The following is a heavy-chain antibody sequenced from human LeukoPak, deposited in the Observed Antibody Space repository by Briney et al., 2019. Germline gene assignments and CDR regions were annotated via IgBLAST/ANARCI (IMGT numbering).Heavy chain of an antibody. V-gene: IGHV3-53*01. CDR1: GIIVSNNY. CDR2: IYGGGST. Sequence: GGSLRLSCAASGIIVSNNYMSWVRQAPGKGLEWVSVIYGGGSTYYAGFVKGRFTISRDKSESTVFLQMNSLRAEDTAVYYCARGDSSGYDYWGQGTLVTVSS. D-gene: IGHD6-19*01. CDR3: ARGDSSGYDY. J-gene: IGHJ4*02.